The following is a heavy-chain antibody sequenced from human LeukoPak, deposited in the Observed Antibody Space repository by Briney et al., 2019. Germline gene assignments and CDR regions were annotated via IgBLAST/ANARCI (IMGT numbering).Heavy chain of an antibody. V-gene: IGHV3-48*04. D-gene: IGHD1-26*01. J-gene: IGHJ3*02. CDR2: ISSSSTI. CDR1: GFTFSSYS. CDR3: ARNLVGATRAFDI. Sequence: GGSLRLSCAASGFTFSSYSMNWVRQAPGKGLEWVSYISSSSTIYYADSVKGRSTISRDNAKNSLYLQMNSLRAEDTAVYYCARNLVGATRAFDIWGQGTMVTVSS.